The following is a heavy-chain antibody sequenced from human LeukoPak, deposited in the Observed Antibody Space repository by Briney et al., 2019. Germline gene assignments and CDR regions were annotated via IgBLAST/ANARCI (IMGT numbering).Heavy chain of an antibody. J-gene: IGHJ4*02. CDR2: IWNDGSDK. V-gene: IGHV3-33*06. Sequence: GSLRLSCCASGFTFSSYGMHWARQAPGKGLEWVAVIWNDGSDKYYADSVKGRFTISRDNSKNTLYLQMNSLRAEDTAVYYCAKPTRGSGSFLIDFWGQGTLVTVSS. CDR1: GFTFSSYG. D-gene: IGHD1-26*01. CDR3: AKPTRGSGSFLIDF.